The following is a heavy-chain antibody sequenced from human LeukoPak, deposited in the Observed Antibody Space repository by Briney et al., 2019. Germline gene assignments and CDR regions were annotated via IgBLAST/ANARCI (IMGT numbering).Heavy chain of an antibody. CDR2: ISSSGSTI. CDR1: GFTFSDYY. V-gene: IGHV3-11*04. Sequence: GGSLRLSCAASGFTFSDYYMSWIRQAPGKGLEWVSYISSSGSTIYYADSVKGRFTISRDNAKNSLYLQMNSLRAEDTAVYYCAGGRYYYDSSGYPDYWGQGTLVTVSS. J-gene: IGHJ4*02. D-gene: IGHD3-22*01. CDR3: AGGRYYYDSSGYPDY.